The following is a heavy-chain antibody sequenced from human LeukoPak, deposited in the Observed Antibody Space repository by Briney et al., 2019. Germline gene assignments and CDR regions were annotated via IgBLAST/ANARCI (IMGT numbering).Heavy chain of an antibody. CDR3: ARDPTDYGDYYYYGMDV. D-gene: IGHD4-17*01. CDR2: IYYSGST. V-gene: IGHV4-31*03. CDR1: GGSISSGGYY. Sequence: SQTLSLTCTVSGGSISSGGYYWSWIRQHPGKGVEWIGYIYYSGSTYYNPSLKSRVTISVDTSKNQFSLKLSSVTAADTAVYYCARDPTDYGDYYYYGMDVWGQGTTVTVSS. J-gene: IGHJ6*02.